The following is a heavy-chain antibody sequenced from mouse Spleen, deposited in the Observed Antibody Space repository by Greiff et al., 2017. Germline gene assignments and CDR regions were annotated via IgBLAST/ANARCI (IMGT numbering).Heavy chain of an antibody. Sequence: VQLQESGAELVMPGASVKLSCKASGYTFTSYWMHWVKQRPGQGLEWIGEIDPSDSYTNYNQKFKGKATLTVDKSSSTAYMQLSSLTSEDSAVYYCARSPYGTWFAYWGQGTLVTVSA. J-gene: IGHJ3*01. CDR1: GYTFTSYW. V-gene: IGHV1-69*01. CDR3: ARSPYGTWFAY. D-gene: IGHD1-1*01. CDR2: IDPSDSYT.